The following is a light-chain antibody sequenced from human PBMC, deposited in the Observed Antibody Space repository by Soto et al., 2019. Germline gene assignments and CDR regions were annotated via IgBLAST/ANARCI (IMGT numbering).Light chain of an antibody. CDR1: QSVSSSY. Sequence: EIVLTQSPGTLSLSPGERANLSCRASQSVSSSYLAWYQQKTGQAPRLLIYGASSRATVIPDRFSGSGSGTDFTLTISILEPEDFAVYYCQQYGSSLRTFGQGTKVDIK. CDR2: GAS. V-gene: IGKV3-20*01. CDR3: QQYGSSLRT. J-gene: IGKJ1*01.